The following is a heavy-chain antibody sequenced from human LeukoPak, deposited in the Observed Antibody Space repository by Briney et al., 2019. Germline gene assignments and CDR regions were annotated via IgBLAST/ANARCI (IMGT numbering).Heavy chain of an antibody. CDR1: GGSISSSSYY. CDR2: IYYSGST. J-gene: IGHJ4*02. V-gene: IGHV4-39*01. CDR3: AGSTGSYYS. D-gene: IGHD1-26*01. Sequence: NPSETLSLTCTVSGGSISSSSYYWNWIRQPPGKGLEWIGRIYYSGSTYYNPSLKSRVAISVDTSTNQFSLKLRSVPAADPAVYSCAGSTGSYYSWGQGTLVTVSS.